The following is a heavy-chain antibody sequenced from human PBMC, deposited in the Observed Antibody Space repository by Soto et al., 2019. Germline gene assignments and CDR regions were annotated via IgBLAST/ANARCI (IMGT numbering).Heavy chain of an antibody. CDR3: AKRSGRRDIVVVPAAKSFGYFDY. J-gene: IGHJ4*02. Sequence: GGSLRLSCAASGFTFSSYAMSWVRQAPGKGLEWVSAISGSGGSTYYADSVKGRFTISRDNSKNTLYLQMNSLRAEDPAVYYCAKRSGRRDIVVVPAAKSFGYFDYWGQGTLVTVSS. CDR1: GFTFSSYA. V-gene: IGHV3-23*01. D-gene: IGHD2-2*01. CDR2: ISGSGGST.